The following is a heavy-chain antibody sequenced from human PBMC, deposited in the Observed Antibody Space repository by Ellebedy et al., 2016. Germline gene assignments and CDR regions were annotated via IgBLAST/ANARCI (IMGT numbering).Heavy chain of an antibody. CDR2: ISGSGGST. Sequence: GESLKISCAASGFTFSNYAMSWVRQAPGKGLEWVSAISGSGGSTYYADSVKGRFTISRDNSKNTLYLQMNSLRAEDTALYYCASRARGDYPYFDYWGQGTLVTVSS. CDR3: ASRARGDYPYFDY. V-gene: IGHV3-23*01. D-gene: IGHD4-17*01. J-gene: IGHJ4*02. CDR1: GFTFSNYA.